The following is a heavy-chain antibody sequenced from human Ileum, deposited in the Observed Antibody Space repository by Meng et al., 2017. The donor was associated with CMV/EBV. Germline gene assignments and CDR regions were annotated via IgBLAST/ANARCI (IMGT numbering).Heavy chain of an antibody. CDR3: SRVADAYKAGRS. V-gene: IGHV4-34*01. CDR1: GASSRNYY. J-gene: IGHJ5*02. D-gene: IGHD5-24*01. CDR2: IHPSGST. Sequence: QVQLQHGGAGLLKPSEALSLSCGVYGASSRNYYWSWSRQSPGKGLEWIGEIHPSGSTYYNPSLNSRVTMSVDTSKNQFSLNLRSVTAADTAVYYCSRVADAYKAGRSWGQGTLVTVSS.